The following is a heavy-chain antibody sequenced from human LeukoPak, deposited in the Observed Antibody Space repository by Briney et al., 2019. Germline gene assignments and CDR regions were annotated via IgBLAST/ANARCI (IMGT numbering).Heavy chain of an antibody. CDR1: GFTFSTYW. J-gene: IGHJ4*02. Sequence: GGSLRLSCAASGFTFSTYWMDWVRQAPGKGLEWVANIDQDGSEKYYVDSVKGRFTISRDNAKNSLHLQMNSLRAEDTATYFCSRSLDYWGQGIQVTVSS. CDR2: IDQDGSEK. CDR3: SRSLDY. V-gene: IGHV3-7*01.